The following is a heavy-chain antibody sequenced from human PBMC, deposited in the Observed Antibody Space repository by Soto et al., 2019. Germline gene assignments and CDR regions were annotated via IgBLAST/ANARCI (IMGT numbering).Heavy chain of an antibody. Sequence: ASVKVSCKASGYTFTSYAMHWVRQAPGQRLEWMGWINAGNGNTKYSQKFQGRVTITRDTSASTAYMELSSLRSEDTAVYYCAAGYGSGSYSPNLDYWGQGTLVTVSS. V-gene: IGHV1-3*01. J-gene: IGHJ4*02. CDR3: AAGYGSGSYSPNLDY. CDR2: INAGNGNT. D-gene: IGHD3-10*01. CDR1: GYTFTSYA.